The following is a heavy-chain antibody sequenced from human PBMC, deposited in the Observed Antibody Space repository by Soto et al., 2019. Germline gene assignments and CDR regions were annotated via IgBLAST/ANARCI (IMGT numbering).Heavy chain of an antibody. V-gene: IGHV3-23*01. CDR1: GFTFSSYA. D-gene: IGHD3-10*01. CDR2: ISGSGGST. Sequence: GGSLRLSCAASGFTFSSYAMSWVRQAPGKGLEWVSAISGSGGSTYYADSVKGRFTISRDNSKNTLYLQMNSLRAEDTAVYYCAKAGPKDGEFPVGHNWFDPWGQGTLVTVSS. J-gene: IGHJ5*02. CDR3: AKAGPKDGEFPVGHNWFDP.